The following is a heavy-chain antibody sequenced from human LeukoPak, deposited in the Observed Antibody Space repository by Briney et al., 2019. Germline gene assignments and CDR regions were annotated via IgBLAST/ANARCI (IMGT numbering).Heavy chain of an antibody. V-gene: IGHV3-33*01. Sequence: GGSLRLSCAASGFTFSSYGMHWVRQAPGKGLEWVAVIWYDGSNKYYADSVKGRFTISRDNSKNTLYLQMNSLRAEDTAVYYCARVPPTPYYYDSSGELDDIWGQGTMVTVSS. CDR3: ARVPPTPYYYDSSGELDDI. D-gene: IGHD3-22*01. CDR1: GFTFSSYG. J-gene: IGHJ3*02. CDR2: IWYDGSNK.